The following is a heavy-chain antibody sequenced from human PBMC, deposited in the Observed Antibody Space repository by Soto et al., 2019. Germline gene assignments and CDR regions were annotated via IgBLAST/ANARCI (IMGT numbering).Heavy chain of an antibody. J-gene: IGHJ4*02. Sequence: EVQLLESGGGLVQPGGSLRLSCAASGFTFGNYAFSWVRQAPGKGLKWVSVISGGGDATYYPVSVKGRFTTSRDNTKNTVYLQMNSLRDENTAVYYCAKKSLGSITLPALYYFDYWGQGTLVTVSS. V-gene: IGHV3-23*01. CDR2: ISGGGDAT. CDR3: AKKSLGSITLPALYYFDY. CDR1: GFTFGNYA. D-gene: IGHD7-27*01.